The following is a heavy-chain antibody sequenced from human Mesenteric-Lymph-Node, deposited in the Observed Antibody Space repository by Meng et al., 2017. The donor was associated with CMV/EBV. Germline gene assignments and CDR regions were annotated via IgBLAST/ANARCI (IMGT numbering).Heavy chain of an antibody. CDR1: GFTFRMFT. J-gene: IGHJ3*02. CDR3: AREGLCAGPSCRAFDI. Sequence: GGSLRLSCAASGFTFRMFTMHWVRQAPGKGLEWVSSISIRSDYLHYADSVRGRFTISRDSAKNSLSLQMNSLRAEDTAVYYCAREGLCAGPSCRAFDIWGHGTLVTVSS. CDR2: ISIRSDYL. D-gene: IGHD2-2*01. V-gene: IGHV3-21*01.